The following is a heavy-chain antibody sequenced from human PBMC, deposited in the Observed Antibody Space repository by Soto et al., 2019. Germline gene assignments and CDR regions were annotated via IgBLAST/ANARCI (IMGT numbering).Heavy chain of an antibody. V-gene: IGHV3-23*01. CDR2: ISGSGTKT. CDR1: GFSFSSYA. CDR3: AKDHPVIEVVTVFEY. Sequence: EVHLLESGGALVQPGGSLRLSCAASGFSFSSYAMSWVRQAPGKGLDWVSAISGSGTKTHYADSVKGRFTISRDNSKNTLYLQMNRLRAEDTAVYYCAKDHPVIEVVTVFEYCGRGALVTVSS. J-gene: IGHJ4*02. D-gene: IGHD5-18*01.